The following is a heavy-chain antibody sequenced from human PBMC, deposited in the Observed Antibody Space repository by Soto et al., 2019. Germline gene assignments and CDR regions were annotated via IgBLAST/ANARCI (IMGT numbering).Heavy chain of an antibody. CDR3: ARERGKAAVVHFDY. J-gene: IGHJ4*02. Sequence: EVQLVESGGGLVQPGGSLRLSCAASGFTFSSYWMHWVRQAPGKGLVWVSRINSDGSSTSYADSVKGRFTISRDNAKNTLYLQMNSLRAGGTAGYYCARERGKAAVVHFDYGGQGTLVTVSS. V-gene: IGHV3-74*01. D-gene: IGHD6-19*01. CDR2: INSDGSST. CDR1: GFTFSSYW.